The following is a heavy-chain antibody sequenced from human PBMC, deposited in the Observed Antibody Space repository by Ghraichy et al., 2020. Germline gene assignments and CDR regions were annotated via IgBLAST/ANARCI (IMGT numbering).Heavy chain of an antibody. CDR1: GFTFRSYA. V-gene: IGHV3-23*01. CDR2: ISGSGGST. D-gene: IGHD6-19*01. Sequence: GGSLRLSCAASGFTFRSYAMSWVRQAPGKGLEWVSAISGSGGSTYYADSVKGRFTISRDNSKNTLYLQMNSLRAEDTAVYYCAKALEQWLVLRGDYYFDYWGQGTLVTVYS. CDR3: AKALEQWLVLRGDYYFDY. J-gene: IGHJ4*02.